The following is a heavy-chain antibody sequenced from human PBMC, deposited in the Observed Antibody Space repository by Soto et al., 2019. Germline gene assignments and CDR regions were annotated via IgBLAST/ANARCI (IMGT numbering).Heavy chain of an antibody. J-gene: IGHJ3*02. Sequence: TSETLSLTCTVSGGSISSSSYYWGWIRQPPGKGPEWIGSIYYSGSTYYNPSLKSRVTISVDTSKNQFSLKLSSVTAADTAVYYCARTFVLTDAFDIWGQGTMVTVSS. CDR1: GGSISSSSYY. CDR3: ARTFVLTDAFDI. V-gene: IGHV4-39*01. D-gene: IGHD2-15*01. CDR2: IYYSGST.